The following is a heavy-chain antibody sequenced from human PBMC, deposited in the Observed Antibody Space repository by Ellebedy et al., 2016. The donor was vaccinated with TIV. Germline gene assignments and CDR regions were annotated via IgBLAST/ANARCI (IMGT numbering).Heavy chain of an antibody. J-gene: IGHJ4*02. CDR3: ARGVGATPGDS. V-gene: IGHV4-59*01. CDR1: GDSIESYY. CDR2: LYYSGST. D-gene: IGHD1-26*01. Sequence: GSLRLXXTVSGDSIESYYWSWIRQPPGKGLEWIGYLYYSGSTNYNPSLKSRVTISEDRSKNQFSLNLTSVTAADTAVYYCARGVGATPGDSWGQGTLVTVSS.